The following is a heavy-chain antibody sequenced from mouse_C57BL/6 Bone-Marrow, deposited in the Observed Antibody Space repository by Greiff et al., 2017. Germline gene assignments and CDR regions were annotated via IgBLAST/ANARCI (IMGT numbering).Heavy chain of an antibody. CDR2: IDPSDSYT. V-gene: IGHV1-50*01. Sequence: QLQLQQPGAELVKPGASVKLSCKASGYTFTSYWMQWVKQRPGQGLEWIGEIDPSDSYTNYNQKFKGKATLTVDTSSSTAYMQLSSLTSEDSAVYYCARTGYYYGSLYYAMDYWGQGTSVTVSS. J-gene: IGHJ4*01. D-gene: IGHD1-1*01. CDR3: ARTGYYYGSLYYAMDY. CDR1: GYTFTSYW.